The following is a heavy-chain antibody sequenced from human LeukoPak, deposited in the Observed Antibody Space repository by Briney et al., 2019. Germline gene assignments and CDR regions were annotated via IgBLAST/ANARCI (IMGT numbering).Heavy chain of an antibody. CDR1: GYTFTSYA. D-gene: IGHD6-13*01. J-gene: IGHJ4*02. Sequence: GASVKVSCKASGYTFTSYAMHWVRQAPGQRLEWMGIINPSGGSTSYAQKFQGRVTMTRDTSISTAYMELSRLRSDDTAVYYCARSDRIAAAGPDYWGQGTLVTVSS. CDR2: INPSGGST. V-gene: IGHV1-46*01. CDR3: ARSDRIAAAGPDY.